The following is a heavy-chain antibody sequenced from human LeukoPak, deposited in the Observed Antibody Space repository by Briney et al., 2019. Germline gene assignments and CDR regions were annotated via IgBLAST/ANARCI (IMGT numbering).Heavy chain of an antibody. J-gene: IGHJ3*02. CDR1: GYTFTSYG. CDR3: ARGPHSIDAFDI. CDR2: ITPYNGSA. V-gene: IGHV1-18*01. D-gene: IGHD4-11*01. Sequence: AAVKVSCKASGYTFTSYGFSWVRQAPGQGLEWMGWITPYNGSAKYAQKLQGRVTMTTDTSTSTAYMELRSLRSEDTAVYYCARGPHSIDAFDIWGQGTMVTVSS.